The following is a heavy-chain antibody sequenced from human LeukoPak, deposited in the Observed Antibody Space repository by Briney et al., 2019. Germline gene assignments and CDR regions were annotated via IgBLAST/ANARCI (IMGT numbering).Heavy chain of an antibody. CDR1: GFTFSSYG. D-gene: IGHD3-10*01. J-gene: IGHJ5*02. V-gene: IGHV3-33*01. Sequence: GGSLRLSCAAAGFTFSSYGMHWVRQAPGKGLEWVAVIWYDGSNKYYADSVKGRFTISRDNSKNTLYLQMNSLRAEDTAVYYCARTVYGSGSPVWFDPWGQGTLVTVSS. CDR3: ARTVYGSGSPVWFDP. CDR2: IWYDGSNK.